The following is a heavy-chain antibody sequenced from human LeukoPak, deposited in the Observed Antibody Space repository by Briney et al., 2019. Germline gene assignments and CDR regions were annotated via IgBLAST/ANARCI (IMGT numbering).Heavy chain of an antibody. Sequence: GSLRLSCAASGFSFSNYDMTWVRQAPGKGLEWIGEINHSGSTNYNPSLKSRVTISVDTSKNQFSLKLSSVTAADTAVYCCARESGRGRDGYNYAPGCLDYWGQGTLVTVSS. D-gene: IGHD5-24*01. J-gene: IGHJ4*02. CDR1: GFSFSNYD. CDR3: ARESGRGRDGYNYAPGCLDY. CDR2: INHSGST. V-gene: IGHV4-34*01.